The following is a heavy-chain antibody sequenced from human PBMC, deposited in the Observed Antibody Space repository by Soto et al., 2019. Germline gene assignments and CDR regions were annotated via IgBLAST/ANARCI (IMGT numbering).Heavy chain of an antibody. Sequence: GGSLRLSCAASGFTFSSYSMNWVRQAPGKGLEWVSSISSSSSYIYYADSVKGRFTISRDNAKNSLYLQMNSLRAEDTAVYYCARDVRLHQRYNWFDPWGQGTLVTVSS. CDR3: ARDVRLHQRYNWFDP. V-gene: IGHV3-21*01. J-gene: IGHJ5*02. CDR1: GFTFSSYS. CDR2: ISSSSSYI. D-gene: IGHD6-25*01.